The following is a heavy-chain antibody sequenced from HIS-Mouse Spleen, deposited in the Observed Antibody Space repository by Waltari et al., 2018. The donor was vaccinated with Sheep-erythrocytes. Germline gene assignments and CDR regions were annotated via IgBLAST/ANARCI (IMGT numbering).Heavy chain of an antibody. D-gene: IGHD1-26*01. V-gene: IGHV3-21*01. CDR1: GFTFSSYS. Sequence: EVQLVESGGGLVKPGGSLRLSCAASGFTFSSYSMTWVRQAPGKGLEWVSALSSSSSYRYYADSVKGRFTISRDNAKNSLYLQMNSLRAEDTAVYYCARVASGATFDYWGQGTLVTVSS. J-gene: IGHJ4*02. CDR3: ARVASGATFDY. CDR2: LSSSSSYR.